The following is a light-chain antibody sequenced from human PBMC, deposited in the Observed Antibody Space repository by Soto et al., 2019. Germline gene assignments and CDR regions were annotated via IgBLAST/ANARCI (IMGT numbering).Light chain of an antibody. CDR2: EVT. Sequence: QSALTQPASVSGSPGQSITISCTGTSSDVGGYNYVSWYQQYPGKAPKVLIYEVTNRPSGVSNRFSGSKSGNTASLTISGLQAEDEADYYCSSYTSSNTLIFGGGTQLTVL. J-gene: IGLJ2*01. CDR1: SSDVGGYNY. V-gene: IGLV2-14*01. CDR3: SSYTSSNTLI.